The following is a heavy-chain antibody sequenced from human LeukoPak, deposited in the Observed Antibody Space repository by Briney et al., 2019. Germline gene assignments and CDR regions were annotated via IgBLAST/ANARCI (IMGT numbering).Heavy chain of an antibody. Sequence: GESLKISCKGSGYSFTTDYIGWVRQMPGKGLEWMGIIYPDDSDTTYSPSFQGQVTISVDKSISTAYLQWSSLKASDTAMYYCGILGYYGSGSYYMDYYYYGMDVWGQGTTVTVSS. V-gene: IGHV5-51*01. D-gene: IGHD3-10*01. CDR3: GILGYYGSGSYYMDYYYYGMDV. CDR2: IYPDDSDT. CDR1: GYSFTTDY. J-gene: IGHJ6*02.